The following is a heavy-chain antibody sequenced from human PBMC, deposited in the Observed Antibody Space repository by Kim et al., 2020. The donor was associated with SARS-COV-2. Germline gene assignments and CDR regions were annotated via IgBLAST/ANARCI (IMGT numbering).Heavy chain of an antibody. CDR3: ARHGSSYGLSY. CDR1: RGSISTYY. Sequence: SETLSLTCTVSRGSISTYYWSWIGQPPGKGLEWIGYIYYSGCTNYNPSLKSRVTISVDTSQNQFSLQLSSVTAADTAVYYCARHGSSYGLSYWGQGTLVTVSS. V-gene: IGHV4-59*08. CDR2: IYYSGCT. D-gene: IGHD5-18*01. J-gene: IGHJ4*02.